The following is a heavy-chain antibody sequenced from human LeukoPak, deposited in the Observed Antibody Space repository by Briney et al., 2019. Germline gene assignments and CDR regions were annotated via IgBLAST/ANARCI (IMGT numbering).Heavy chain of an antibody. V-gene: IGHV4-39*01. D-gene: IGHD3-3*01. CDR3: ARVGVVTLFDY. Sequence: SETLSLTCTVSGGSISSSNYYWGWIRQPPGKGLEWIGSIYYSGSTYYNPSLKSRVTISVDTSKNQFSLKLSSVTAADTAVYYCARVGVVTLFDYWAREPWSPSPQ. J-gene: IGHJ4*02. CDR1: GGSISSSNYY. CDR2: IYYSGST.